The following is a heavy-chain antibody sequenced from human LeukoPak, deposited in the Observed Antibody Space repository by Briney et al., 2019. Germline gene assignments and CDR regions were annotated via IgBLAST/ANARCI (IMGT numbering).Heavy chain of an antibody. D-gene: IGHD3-22*01. CDR3: ARLRRNSDRSDFFYYYDH. CDR1: VFIVSDYI. J-gene: IGHJ4*02. V-gene: IGHV3-21*01. Sequence: GGSLRLSCAASVFIVSDYIMNWGRQAPGEGLGGVASGNTVSSYIYYEDSMRGRFTISRDNAKNSLFLQMNSLRAEDTAVYYCARLRRNSDRSDFFYYYDHWGQGTLVTVSS. CDR2: GNTVSSYI.